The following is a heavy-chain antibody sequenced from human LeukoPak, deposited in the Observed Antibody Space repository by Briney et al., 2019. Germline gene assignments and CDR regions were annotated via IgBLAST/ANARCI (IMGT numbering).Heavy chain of an antibody. V-gene: IGHV4-39*01. Sequence: PSETLSLTRTVSGGSISTSSYFCGWIRQPPGKGLEWIGRMYYSGRTYYKPSLESRVTISGDSSKNQFSLKLSSVTAADTAVYYCARLPYCSSTSCYSEAYDAFDIWGQGTMVTVSS. CDR1: GGSISTSSYF. CDR3: ARLPYCSSTSCYSEAYDAFDI. CDR2: MYYSGRT. J-gene: IGHJ3*02. D-gene: IGHD2-2*01.